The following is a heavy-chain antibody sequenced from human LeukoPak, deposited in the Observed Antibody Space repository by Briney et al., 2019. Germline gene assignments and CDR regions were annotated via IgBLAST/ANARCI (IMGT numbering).Heavy chain of an antibody. D-gene: IGHD2-2*01. CDR2: INHSGST. Sequence: SETLSLTCAVYGGSFSGYYWSWIRQPPGKGLEWIGEINHSGSTNYNPSLKSRVTISVDTSKNQFSLKLSSVTAADTAVYYCARGDGLFDIVVVPAATYFDYWGQGTLVTVSS. V-gene: IGHV4-34*01. CDR1: GGSFSGYY. CDR3: ARGDGLFDIVVVPAATYFDY. J-gene: IGHJ4*02.